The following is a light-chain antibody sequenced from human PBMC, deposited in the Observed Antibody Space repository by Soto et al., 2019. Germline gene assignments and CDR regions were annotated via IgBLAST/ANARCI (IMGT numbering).Light chain of an antibody. CDR3: QHYYSFSRA. Sequence: DIQMTQSPSTLSASVGDRVTITSRASQSVSQWLAWYQQKPGKAPNLLIYEPSSLVSGVPSRFSGSGSGTDFTLTSSSLQPDDFATYYCQHYYSFSRAFGQGTKVEVK. CDR1: QSVSQW. CDR2: EPS. J-gene: IGKJ1*01. V-gene: IGKV1-5*01.